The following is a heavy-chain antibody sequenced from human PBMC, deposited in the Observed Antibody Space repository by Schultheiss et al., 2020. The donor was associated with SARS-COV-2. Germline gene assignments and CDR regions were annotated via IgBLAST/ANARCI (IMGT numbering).Heavy chain of an antibody. D-gene: IGHD2-2*02. CDR1: GFTFSGSA. J-gene: IGHJ6*02. CDR3: ARGSDCSSTSCYRGGRYYYYGMDV. CDR2: INHSGST. V-gene: IGHV4-34*01. Sequence: GSLRLSCAASGFTFSGSAMHWVRQAPGRGLEWIGEINHSGSTNYNPSLKSRVTISVDTSKNQFSLKLSSVTAADTAVYYCARGSDCSSTSCYRGGRYYYYGMDVWGQGTTVTVSS.